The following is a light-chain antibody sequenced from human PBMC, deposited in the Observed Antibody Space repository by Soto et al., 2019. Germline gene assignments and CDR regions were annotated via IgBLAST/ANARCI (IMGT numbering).Light chain of an antibody. CDR2: DAS. Sequence: DIPMTQSPSTVSASVGARVTITCRASQSIGSWLAWYHQRPGKAPKLLIYDASSLEGGVPSRFSGSGSGREFTLTISSLQTDDFASYYCQQYDSYSWTFGQGTKVDIK. CDR1: QSIGSW. J-gene: IGKJ1*01. CDR3: QQYDSYSWT. V-gene: IGKV1-5*01.